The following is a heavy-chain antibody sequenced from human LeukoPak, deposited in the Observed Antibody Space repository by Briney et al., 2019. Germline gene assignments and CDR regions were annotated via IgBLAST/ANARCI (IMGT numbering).Heavy chain of an antibody. CDR2: IKQDGSEQ. J-gene: IGHJ3*02. CDR3: ARESIVVVPTTMDDASDI. Sequence: PGGSLRLSCAASGFTFSRYYMSWVRQAPGKGLEWVANIKQDGSEQFYLDSVKGRFTISRDNAKNALYLQMHSLRVEDTAVYYCARESIVVVPTTMDDASDIWGQGTMVTVSS. V-gene: IGHV3-7*01. D-gene: IGHD2-2*01. CDR1: GFTFSRYY.